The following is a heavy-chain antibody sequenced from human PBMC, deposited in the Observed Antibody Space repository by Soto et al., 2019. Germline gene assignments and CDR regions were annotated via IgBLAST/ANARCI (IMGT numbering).Heavy chain of an antibody. J-gene: IGHJ4*02. CDR1: GFTFSLYS. D-gene: IGHD3-22*01. Sequence: PGGSLRLSCAASGFTFSLYSMIWVRQAPGKGLEWVSSISSSSSYIYYADSTKGRFTLSRDNAQNSLYLQMNSLRVDDTAVYYCARDRLGYFDYWGQGTLVTVSS. V-gene: IGHV3-21*01. CDR2: ISSSSSYI. CDR3: ARDRLGYFDY.